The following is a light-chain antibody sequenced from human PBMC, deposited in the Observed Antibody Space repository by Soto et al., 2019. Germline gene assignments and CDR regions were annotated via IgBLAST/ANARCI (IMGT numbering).Light chain of an antibody. Sequence: IVLTQSPVTLSLSPGERATLSCRASQGVNSTYVAWYQQKPGQAPRLLIYAASIRATGIPDRFSRSGSGTDFLLTISRLEPEDFVVYYCQHYGSSFTFGPGTKVDIK. V-gene: IGKV3-20*01. CDR3: QHYGSSFT. CDR1: QGVNSTY. J-gene: IGKJ3*01. CDR2: AAS.